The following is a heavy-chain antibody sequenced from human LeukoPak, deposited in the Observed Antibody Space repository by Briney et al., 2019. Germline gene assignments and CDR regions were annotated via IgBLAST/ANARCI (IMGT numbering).Heavy chain of an antibody. CDR3: ANRESFGVVIPPPYGAFDI. CDR1: GFTFSSYA. V-gene: IGHV3-23*01. D-gene: IGHD3-3*01. CDR2: ISGSGGST. Sequence: PGGSLRLSCAASGFTFSSYAMSWVRQAPGKGLEWVSAISGSGGSTYYADSVKGRFTISGDNSKNTLYLQMNSLRAEDTAVYYCANRESFGVVIPPPYGAFDIWGQGTMVTVSS. J-gene: IGHJ3*02.